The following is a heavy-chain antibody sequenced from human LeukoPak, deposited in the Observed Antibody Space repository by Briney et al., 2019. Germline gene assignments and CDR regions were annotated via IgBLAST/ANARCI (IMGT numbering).Heavy chain of an antibody. CDR3: ARGGHYGSGSYYSLYDY. D-gene: IGHD3-10*01. CDR2: IGTAGDT. CDR1: GFTFSSYD. Sequence: PGGSLRLSCAASGFTFSSYDMHWVRQATGKGLEWVSAIGTAGDTYYPGSVKGRFTISRENAKNSLYLQMNGLRAGDTAVYYCARGGHYGSGSYYSLYDYWGQGTLVTVSS. V-gene: IGHV3-13*01. J-gene: IGHJ4*02.